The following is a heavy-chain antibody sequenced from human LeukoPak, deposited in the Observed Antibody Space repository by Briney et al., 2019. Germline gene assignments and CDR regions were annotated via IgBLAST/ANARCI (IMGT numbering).Heavy chain of an antibody. CDR3: ARVSYYGSGSYRYFDL. CDR2: IYYSGST. V-gene: IGHV4-61*08. CDR1: GGSISSGGYY. J-gene: IGHJ2*01. D-gene: IGHD3-10*01. Sequence: PSETLSLTCTVSGGSISSGGYYWSWIRQPPGKGLEWIGYIYYSGSTNYNPSLKSRVTISVDTSKNQFSLKLISVTAADTAVYYCARVSYYGSGSYRYFDLWGRGTLVTVSS.